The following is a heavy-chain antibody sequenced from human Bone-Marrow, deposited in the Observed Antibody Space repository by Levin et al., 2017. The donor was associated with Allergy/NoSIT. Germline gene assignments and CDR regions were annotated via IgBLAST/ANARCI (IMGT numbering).Heavy chain of an antibody. D-gene: IGHD3-16*02. CDR1: GGSLTNGDYY. CDR2: IYYSGST. Sequence: SETLSLTCAVSGGSLTNGDYYWSWIRQSPGKGLEWIGYIYYSGSTYYNPSLKSRVLISIDTSENQFSLKLKSVTAADTAVYFCARAAYYEFVLGSFRFFDHWGQGSLVTVSS. CDR3: ARAAYYEFVLGSFRFFDH. V-gene: IGHV4-30-4*01. J-gene: IGHJ4*02.